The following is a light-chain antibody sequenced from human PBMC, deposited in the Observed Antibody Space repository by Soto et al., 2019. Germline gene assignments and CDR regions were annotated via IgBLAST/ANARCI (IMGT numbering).Light chain of an antibody. CDR3: HQYKTYPT. CDR2: DAS. Sequence: DIQLTQSPSTLSASVGDRVTITCRASQSLNNRLAWYQQKPGKAPKLLIYDASTLESGVSSRFSGTGSETECTLTITDLQADDLATYFCHQYKTYPTFGQGTKVDIK. CDR1: QSLNNR. V-gene: IGKV1-5*01. J-gene: IGKJ1*01.